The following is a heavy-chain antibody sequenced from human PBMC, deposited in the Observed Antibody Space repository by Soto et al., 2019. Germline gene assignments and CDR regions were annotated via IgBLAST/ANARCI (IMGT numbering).Heavy chain of an antibody. CDR2: ISAGNGNI. V-gene: IGHV1-3*01. D-gene: IGHD3-10*01. Sequence: ASVKVSCKASGYIFSAYAVHWVRQAPVQRLEWMGWISAGNGNIKSSQNFQGRVTITRVTSASYMELSSLRSEDTAVYYCARDLWALDVWGQGTTVTVSS. CDR3: ARDLWALDV. J-gene: IGHJ6*02. CDR1: GYIFSAYA.